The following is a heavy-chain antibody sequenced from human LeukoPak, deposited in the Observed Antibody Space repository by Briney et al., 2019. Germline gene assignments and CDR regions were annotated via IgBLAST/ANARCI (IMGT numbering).Heavy chain of an antibody. V-gene: IGHV3-30-3*01. J-gene: IGHJ4*02. CDR1: GFTFSSYA. CDR2: ISYDGSNK. Sequence: GGSLRLSCAASGFTFSSYAMHWVRQAPGKGLEWEAVISYDGSNKYYADSVKGRFTISRDNSKNTLYLQMNSLRAEDTAVYYCASRKDTPHLPDYWGQGTLVTVSS. CDR3: ASRKDTPHLPDY. D-gene: IGHD5-18*01.